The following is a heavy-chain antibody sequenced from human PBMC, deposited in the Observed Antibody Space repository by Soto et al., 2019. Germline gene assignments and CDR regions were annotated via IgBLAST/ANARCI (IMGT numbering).Heavy chain of an antibody. CDR1: GGTFSSYA. CDR3: ASSLTYYDFWSGTIFDY. J-gene: IGHJ4*02. CDR2: IIPIFGTA. V-gene: IGHV1-69*01. Sequence: QVQLVQSGAEVKKPGSSVKVSCKASGGTFSSYAISWVRQAPGQGLGWMGGIIPIFGTANYAQKFQGRVTITADESTSTAYMELSSLRSEDTAVYYCASSLTYYDFWSGTIFDYWGQGTLVTVSS. D-gene: IGHD3-3*01.